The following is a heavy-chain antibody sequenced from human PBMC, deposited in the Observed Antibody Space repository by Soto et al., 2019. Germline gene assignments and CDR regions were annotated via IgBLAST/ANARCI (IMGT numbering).Heavy chain of an antibody. Sequence: QVQLVQSGAEVKKPGSSVKVSCKASGGTFSSYTISWVRQAPGQGLEWMGRIIPILGIANYAQKFQGRVAITADKSTSTAHMELSGLSSEDTGGYYGARGWGDYYFGYWGQGTLVTVSS. CDR2: IIPILGIA. CDR1: GGTFSSYT. V-gene: IGHV1-69*02. CDR3: ARGWGDYYFGY. D-gene: IGHD3-16*01. J-gene: IGHJ4*02.